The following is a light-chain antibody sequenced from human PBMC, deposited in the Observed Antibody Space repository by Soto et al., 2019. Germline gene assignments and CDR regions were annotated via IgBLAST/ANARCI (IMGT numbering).Light chain of an antibody. CDR2: DAS. Sequence: DIQMTQSPSALSASLGDRVTITCRASHSIGSSLAWYHQRPGKAPNLLIYDASSLESGVPSRFSGGGSGTEFTLTISRLLPDDFGTYYCHQYISYTPYTIGQGTKVEIK. CDR1: HSIGSS. CDR3: HQYISYTPYT. V-gene: IGKV1-5*01. J-gene: IGKJ2*01.